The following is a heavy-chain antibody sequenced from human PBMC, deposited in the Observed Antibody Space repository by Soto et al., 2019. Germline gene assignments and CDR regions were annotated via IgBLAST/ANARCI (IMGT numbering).Heavy chain of an antibody. Sequence: GWSLRLSCAASGFTFSSYAMSLVRQAPGKGLEWVSAISGSGGSTYYADSVKGRFTISRDNSKNTLYLQMNSLRAEDTAVYYCAKDRPRRNVDAYGMDVWGEGTTVTVSS. CDR3: AKDRPRRNVDAYGMDV. D-gene: IGHD4-4*01. J-gene: IGHJ6*02. CDR1: GFTFSSYA. CDR2: ISGSGGST. V-gene: IGHV3-23*01.